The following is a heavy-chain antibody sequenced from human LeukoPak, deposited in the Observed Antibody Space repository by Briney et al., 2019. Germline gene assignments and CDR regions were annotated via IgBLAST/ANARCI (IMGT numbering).Heavy chain of an antibody. CDR1: GFTFSSYA. CDR3: AITGRDGYNWEY. J-gene: IGHJ4*02. CDR2: ISGSGGST. D-gene: IGHD5-24*01. V-gene: IGHV3-23*01. Sequence: PGGSPRLSCAASGFTFSSYAMSWVRQAPGKGLEWVSAISGSGGSTYYADSVKGRFTISRDNSKNTLYLQMNSLRAEDTAVYYCAITGRDGYNWEYWGQGTLVTVSS.